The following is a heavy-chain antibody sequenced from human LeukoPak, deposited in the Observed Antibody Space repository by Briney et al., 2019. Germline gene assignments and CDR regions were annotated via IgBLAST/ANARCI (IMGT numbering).Heavy chain of an antibody. D-gene: IGHD1-1*01. J-gene: IGHJ4*02. CDR1: GFTFSDSY. CDR2: INGGGDSI. V-gene: IGHV3-11*04. CDR3: TRVTTNGYFEY. Sequence: GGSLRLSCAASGFTFSDSYMSWIRQAPGKRLEWVSYINGGGDSINYADSVKGRFTISRDNVKNSLFLQMNSLRGEDTAVYFCTRVTTNGYFEYWGQGTLVTVSS.